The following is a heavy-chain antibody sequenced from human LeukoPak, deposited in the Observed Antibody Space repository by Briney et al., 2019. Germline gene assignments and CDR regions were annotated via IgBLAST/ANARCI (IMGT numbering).Heavy chain of an antibody. CDR3: ARDTSDYDFWSGYFDY. V-gene: IGHV1-24*01. Sequence: VASVKVSCKVSGYTLTELSMHWVRQAPGKGLEWMGGFDPEDGETIYAQKFQGRVTMTEDTSTDTAYMELSSLRSEDTAVYYCARDTSDYDFWSGYFDYWGQGTLVTVSS. J-gene: IGHJ4*02. CDR2: FDPEDGET. D-gene: IGHD3-3*01. CDR1: GYTLTELS.